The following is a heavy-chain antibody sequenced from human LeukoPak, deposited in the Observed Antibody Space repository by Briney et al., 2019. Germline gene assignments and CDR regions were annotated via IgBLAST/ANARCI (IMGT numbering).Heavy chain of an antibody. CDR3: ARDLPAKNEGYSYGYYFDY. CDR2: ISYDGSNK. V-gene: IGHV3-30*04. D-gene: IGHD5-18*01. Sequence: GRSLRLSCAASGFTFSSYAMHWVRQAPGMGLEWVAVISYDGSNKYYADSVKGRFTISRDNSKNTLYLQMNSLRAEDTAVYYCARDLPAKNEGYSYGYYFDYWGQGTLVTVSS. CDR1: GFTFSSYA. J-gene: IGHJ4*02.